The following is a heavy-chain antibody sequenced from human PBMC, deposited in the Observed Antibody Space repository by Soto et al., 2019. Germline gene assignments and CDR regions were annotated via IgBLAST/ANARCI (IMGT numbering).Heavy chain of an antibody. V-gene: IGHV1-18*01. CDR3: AREVGGYDSGYYYDYMAV. J-gene: IGHJ6*03. D-gene: IGHD5-12*01. CDR2: ISAYNGNT. Sequence: ASVKVSCKASGYTFTSYGISWVRQAPGQGLEWMGWISAYNGNTNYAQKLQGRVTMTTDTSTSTAYMELRSLRSDDTAVYYCAREVGGYDSGYYYDYMAVWGKGTTVTVSS. CDR1: GYTFTSYG.